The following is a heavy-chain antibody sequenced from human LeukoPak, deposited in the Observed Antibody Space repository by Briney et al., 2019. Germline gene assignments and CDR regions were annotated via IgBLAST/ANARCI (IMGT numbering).Heavy chain of an antibody. CDR1: GFTFSSYA. CDR3: ARYSASLPNWFDP. J-gene: IGHJ5*02. D-gene: IGHD1-26*01. V-gene: IGHV3-23*01. Sequence: GVSLRLSCAASGFTFSSYAMSWVRQAPGKGLEWVSAISGSGGSTYYVDPVKGRFTISRDNAKNSLYLQMNSLRAEDTAVYYCARYSASLPNWFDPWGQGTLVTVSS. CDR2: ISGSGGST.